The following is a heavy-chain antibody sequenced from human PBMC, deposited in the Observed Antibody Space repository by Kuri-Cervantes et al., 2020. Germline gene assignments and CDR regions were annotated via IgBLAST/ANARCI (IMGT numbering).Heavy chain of an antibody. CDR2: INPNSGGT. D-gene: IGHD6-19*01. J-gene: IGHJ4*02. CDR3: ARQMSTYSSGYAYFDY. V-gene: IGHV1-2*02. CDR1: GYTFTGYY. Sequence: ASVKVSCKASGYTFTGYYMHWVRQAPGQGLEWMGWINPNSGGTNYAQKLQGRVTMTTDTSTSTAYMELRSLRSDDTAVYYCARQMSTYSSGYAYFDYWGQGTLVTVSS.